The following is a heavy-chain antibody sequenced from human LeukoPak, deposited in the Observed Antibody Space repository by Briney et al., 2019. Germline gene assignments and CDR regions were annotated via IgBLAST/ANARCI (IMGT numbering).Heavy chain of an antibody. V-gene: IGHV3-74*01. CDR1: GLTFSRDW. CDR3: ATTGTDYYLDY. CDR2: INNDGSTT. J-gene: IGHJ4*02. Sequence: GGSLRLSCEASGLTFSRDWMHWVRQAPGKGLVWVSRINNDGSTTNYADSVKGRFTISRDNAKNTLYLQMNSLRAEDTAVYYCATTGTDYYLDYWGQGTLVTVSS. D-gene: IGHD3/OR15-3a*01.